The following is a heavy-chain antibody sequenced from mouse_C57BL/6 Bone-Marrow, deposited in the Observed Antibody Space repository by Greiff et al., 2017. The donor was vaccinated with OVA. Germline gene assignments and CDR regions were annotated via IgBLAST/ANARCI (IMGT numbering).Heavy chain of an antibody. CDR2: IYPRSGNT. V-gene: IGHV1-81*01. D-gene: IGHD4-1*01. CDR1: GYTFTSYG. Sequence: VKLMESGAELARPGASVKLSCKASGYTFTSYGISWVKQRTGQGLEWIGEIYPRSGNTYYNEKFKGKATLTADKFSSTAYMELRSLTSEDSAVYCGARRGGTGRNWYCDVWGTGTTVTVSS. J-gene: IGHJ1*03. CDR3: ARRGGTGRNWYCDV.